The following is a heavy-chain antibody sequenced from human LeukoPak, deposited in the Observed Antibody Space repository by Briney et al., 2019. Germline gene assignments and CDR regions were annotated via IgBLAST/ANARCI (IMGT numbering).Heavy chain of an antibody. CDR2: IFYSGTT. CDR1: GGSISSYY. V-gene: IGHV4-59*01. CDR3: ARDPATECSNGVCYKASWFDP. D-gene: IGHD2-8*01. Sequence: SETLSLTCTVSGGSISSYYWSWIRQPPGKGLEWIGFIFYSGTTNYNPSPKSRVTISVDTSKNQFSLKLSSVTAADTAVYYCARDPATECSNGVCYKASWFDPWGQGTLVTVSS. J-gene: IGHJ5*02.